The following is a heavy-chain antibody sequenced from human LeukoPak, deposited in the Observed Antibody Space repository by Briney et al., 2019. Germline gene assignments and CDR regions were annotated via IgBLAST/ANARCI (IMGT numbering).Heavy chain of an antibody. V-gene: IGHV3-30*01. J-gene: IGHJ5*02. CDR3: ARSSDYYDSSGYFS. Sequence: GGSLRLPCAASGFTFSSYWMSWVRQAPGKGLEWVAVISYDGSNKYYADSVKGRFTISRDNSKNTLYLQMNSLRAEDTAVYYCARSSDYYDSSGYFSWGQGTLVTVSS. CDR1: GFTFSSYW. D-gene: IGHD3-22*01. CDR2: ISYDGSNK.